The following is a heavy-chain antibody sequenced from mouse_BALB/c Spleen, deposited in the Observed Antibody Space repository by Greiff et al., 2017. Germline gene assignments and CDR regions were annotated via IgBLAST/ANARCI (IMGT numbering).Heavy chain of an antibody. CDR3: TGYDGYSSFAY. CDR2: IYPGNSDT. Sequence: VQLQQSGTVLARPGASVKMSCKASGYSFTSYWMHWVKQRPGQGLEWIGAIYPGNSDTSYNQKFKGKAKLTAVTSASTAYMELSSLTNEDSAVYYCTGYDGYSSFAYWGQGTLVTVSA. J-gene: IGHJ3*01. V-gene: IGHV1-5*01. CDR1: GYSFTSYW. D-gene: IGHD2-3*01.